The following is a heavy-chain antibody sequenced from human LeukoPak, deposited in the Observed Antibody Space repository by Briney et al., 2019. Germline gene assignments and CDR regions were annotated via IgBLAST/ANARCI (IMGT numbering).Heavy chain of an antibody. V-gene: IGHV1-2*02. J-gene: IGHJ4*02. CDR1: GXXXXXXX. Sequence: ASVKVSCKASGXXXXXXXXXXVXQAPGXXXXXXGWINPNSGGTNYAQKFQGRVTMTRDTSISTAYMELSRLRSDDTAVYYCAREEGGGSCYDYWGQGTLVTVSS. CDR3: AREEGGGSCYDY. D-gene: IGHD2-15*01. CDR2: INPNSGGT.